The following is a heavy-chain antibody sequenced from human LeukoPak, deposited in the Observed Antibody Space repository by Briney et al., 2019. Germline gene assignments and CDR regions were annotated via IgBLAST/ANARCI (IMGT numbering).Heavy chain of an antibody. V-gene: IGHV1-8*01. CDR2: MNPNSGNT. CDR1: GYTFTSYD. J-gene: IGHJ4*02. CDR3: ASLSSSWYRGLDY. D-gene: IGHD6-13*01. Sequence: ASVKVSCKASGYTFTSYDINWVRQATGQGLEWMGWMNPNSGNTAYAQKFQGRVTITRNTSISTAYMELSSLRSDDTAVYYCASLSSSWYRGLDYWGQGTLVTVSS.